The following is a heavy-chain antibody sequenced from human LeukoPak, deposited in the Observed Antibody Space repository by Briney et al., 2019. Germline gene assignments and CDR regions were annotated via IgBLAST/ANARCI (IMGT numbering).Heavy chain of an antibody. Sequence: GGSLRLSCAASGFTFSSYAMSWVRQAPGKGLEWVSGISGGGGSTYHAASVTGRFTISRDNSKNTLYLQMNSLRAEDTAIYYCAKNFQWEVDYWGQGTLVTVSS. CDR3: AKNFQWEVDY. CDR1: GFTFSSYA. D-gene: IGHD1-26*01. CDR2: ISGGGGST. V-gene: IGHV3-23*01. J-gene: IGHJ4*02.